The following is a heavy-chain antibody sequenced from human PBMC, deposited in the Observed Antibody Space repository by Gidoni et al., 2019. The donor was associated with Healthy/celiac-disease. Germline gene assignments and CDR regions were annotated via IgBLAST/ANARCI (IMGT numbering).Heavy chain of an antibody. D-gene: IGHD4-17*01. J-gene: IGHJ4*02. CDR2: ISGSSSYI. CDR1: GFTFSTYS. V-gene: IGHV3-21*01. CDR3: ARAPLTTVTTDNY. Sequence: EVQLVESGGGLVKPGGSLRLSCAASGFTFSTYSMNWVRQAPGKGLEWVSPISGSSSYIFYADSVKGRFTISRDNAKNSLYLQMNSLRAEDTAVYYCARAPLTTVTTDNYWGQGTLVTVSS.